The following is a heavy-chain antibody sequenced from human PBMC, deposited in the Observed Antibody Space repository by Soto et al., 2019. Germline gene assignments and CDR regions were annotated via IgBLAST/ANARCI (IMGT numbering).Heavy chain of an antibody. J-gene: IGHJ5*02. CDR2: INAGNGNT. V-gene: IGHV1-3*01. CDR3: ARDLSGFDP. CDR1: GYTFTNYA. Sequence: QVQLVQSGAEVRKPGASVKVSCKSSGYTFTNYAMHWVRQAPGQRLEWMGWINAGNGNTKYSQKFQGRVTITRDTSANTAYMELSSLRSEDTDVYYCARDLSGFDPWGQVTLVTVSS.